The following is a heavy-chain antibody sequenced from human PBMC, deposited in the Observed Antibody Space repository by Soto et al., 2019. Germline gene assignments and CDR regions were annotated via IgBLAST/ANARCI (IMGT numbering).Heavy chain of an antibody. V-gene: IGHV1-18*04. CDR1: GYTFTSYG. J-gene: IGHJ5*02. D-gene: IGHD2-2*01. Sequence: ASVKVSCKASGYTFTSYGISWVRQAPGQGLEWMGWISAYNGNTNYAQKLQGRVTMTTDTSTSTAHMELRSLRSDDTAVYYCARAIWGYCSSTSCYEYWFDPWGQGTLVTVSS. CDR2: ISAYNGNT. CDR3: ARAIWGYCSSTSCYEYWFDP.